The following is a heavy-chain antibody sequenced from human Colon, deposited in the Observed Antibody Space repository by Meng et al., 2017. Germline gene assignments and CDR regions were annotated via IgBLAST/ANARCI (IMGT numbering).Heavy chain of an antibody. CDR1: GYTFTSYA. Sequence: ASVKVSCKASGYTFTSYAMHWVRQAPGQRLEWMGWINAGNGNTKYSQKFQGRVTITRDISASTAYMELSSLRSEDTAVYYCARVWVSDIVVVPAAPSRYFDYWGQGTLVTVSS. V-gene: IGHV1-3*01. CDR2: INAGNGNT. CDR3: ARVWVSDIVVVPAAPSRYFDY. J-gene: IGHJ4*02. D-gene: IGHD2-2*01.